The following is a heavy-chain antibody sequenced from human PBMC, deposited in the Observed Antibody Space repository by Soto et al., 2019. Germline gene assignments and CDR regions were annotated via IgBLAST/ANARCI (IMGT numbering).Heavy chain of an antibody. Sequence: QVQLVQSGAEVKKPGASVKVSCKASGYTFTSYGISWVRQAPGQGLEWMGWISAYNGNTNYAQKLQGRVTMTTDTSTSTAYMERRSLRSDDTAVYYCARGQWLVLSGAPNWFDPWGQGTLVTVSS. D-gene: IGHD6-19*01. CDR1: GYTFTSYG. CDR3: ARGQWLVLSGAPNWFDP. V-gene: IGHV1-18*01. CDR2: ISAYNGNT. J-gene: IGHJ5*02.